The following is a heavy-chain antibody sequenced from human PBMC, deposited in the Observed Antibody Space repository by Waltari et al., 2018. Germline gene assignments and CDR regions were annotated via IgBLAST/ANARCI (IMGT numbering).Heavy chain of an antibody. D-gene: IGHD6-13*01. CDR2: IYYSGST. CDR1: GGSISSSSYY. J-gene: IGHJ4*02. Sequence: QLQLQESGPGLVKPSETLSLTCTVSGGSISSSSYYWGWIRQPPGKGLEWIGSIYYSGSTYYTPSLKSRVTISVDTSKNQFSLKLSSVTAADTAVYYCARSEAAAGRIFDYWGQGTLVTVSS. CDR3: ARSEAAAGRIFDY. V-gene: IGHV4-39*01.